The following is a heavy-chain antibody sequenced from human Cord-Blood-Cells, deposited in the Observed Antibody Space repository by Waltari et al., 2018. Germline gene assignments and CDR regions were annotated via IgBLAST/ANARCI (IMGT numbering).Heavy chain of an antibody. J-gene: IGHJ4*02. CDR2: YNPNRGGT. D-gene: IGHD7-27*01. Sequence: QVQLVQSGAEVKKPGASVKVSCKASGYTFTGYYMHWVRQAPGQGLEWMGGYNPNRGGTNYAKKFQGWVTMTRDTSISTAYMELSRLRSDDTAVYYCARGGDTGDGIDYWGQGTLVTVSS. CDR3: ARGGDTGDGIDY. V-gene: IGHV1-2*04. CDR1: GYTFTGYY.